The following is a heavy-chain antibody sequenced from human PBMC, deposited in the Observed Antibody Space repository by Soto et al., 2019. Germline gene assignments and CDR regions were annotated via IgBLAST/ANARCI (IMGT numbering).Heavy chain of an antibody. Sequence: QVQLQESGPGLVKPSETLSLTCTVSGGSISDYYWSWIRQPPGEGLEWIGHISNTGSATYSPSLKSRGAISVDTSKNQFSLNLSSVTAADTAVYFCARFLRSGSHWSAFDIWGQGTKVTVSP. D-gene: IGHD3-3*01. J-gene: IGHJ3*02. CDR1: GGSISDYY. V-gene: IGHV4-59*01. CDR3: ARFLRSGSHWSAFDI. CDR2: ISNTGSA.